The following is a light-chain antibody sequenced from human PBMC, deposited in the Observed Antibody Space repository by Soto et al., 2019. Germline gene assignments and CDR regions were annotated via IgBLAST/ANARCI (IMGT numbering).Light chain of an antibody. CDR3: QSYDSSLSGVV. CDR1: SSNIGAGYD. CDR2: GNS. Sequence: QSVLTQPPSVSGAPGQSVTISCTGSSSNIGAGYDVHWYQQLPGTAPKLLIYGNSNRPSGVPDRFSGSKSGTSASLAITGLQAEDEADYYCQSYDSSLSGVVFGGGTKVTVL. J-gene: IGLJ2*01. V-gene: IGLV1-40*01.